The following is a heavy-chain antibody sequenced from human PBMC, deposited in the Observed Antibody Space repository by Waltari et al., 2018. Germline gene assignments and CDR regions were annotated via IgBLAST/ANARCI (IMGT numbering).Heavy chain of an antibody. CDR1: GFTFCSYA. J-gene: IGHJ6*02. V-gene: IGHV3-23*01. Sequence: EVQLLESGGGLVQHGGSLRLSCAASGFTFCSYAMSWVRPAPGTGLEWVAAISGSGGSTYYADSVRGRVTTSSDKSKKPLYLQMTSPRAPDTAVYYCAKGGGELLNYFYYYGMDVWGQGTTVTVSS. CDR3: AKGGGELLNYFYYYGMDV. CDR2: ISGSGGST. D-gene: IGHD1-26*01.